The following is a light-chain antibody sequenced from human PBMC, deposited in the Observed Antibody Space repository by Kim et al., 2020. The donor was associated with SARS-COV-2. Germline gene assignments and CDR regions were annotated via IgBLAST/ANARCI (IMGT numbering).Light chain of an antibody. V-gene: IGLV2-14*03. CDR1: SSNVGGYNY. J-gene: IGLJ3*02. Sequence: QSALTQPASVSGSPGQSITISCTGTSSNVGGYNYVSWYQQHPGKAPKLMIYDVGTRPSAVSDRFSGSKSGNTASLTISGLQTEDEADYYCSSYTTTTTRVFGGGTQLTVL. CDR2: DVG. CDR3: SSYTTTTTRV.